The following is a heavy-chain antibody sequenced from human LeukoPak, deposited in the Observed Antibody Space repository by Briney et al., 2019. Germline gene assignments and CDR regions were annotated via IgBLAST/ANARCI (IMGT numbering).Heavy chain of an antibody. CDR1: GGSFSGYY. CDR3: ARGYCSSWPANWFDP. V-gene: IGHV4-34*01. D-gene: IGHD6-13*01. CDR2: INHSGST. Sequence: SEALSLTCAVYGGSFSGYYWSWIRQPPGKGLEWIGEINHSGSTNYNPSLKSRVTISVDTSKNQFSLKLSSVTAADTAVYYCARGYCSSWPANWFDPWGQGTLVTVSS. J-gene: IGHJ5*02.